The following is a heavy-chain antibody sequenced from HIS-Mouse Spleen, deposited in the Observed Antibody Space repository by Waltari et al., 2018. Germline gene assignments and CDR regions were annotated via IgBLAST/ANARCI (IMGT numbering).Heavy chain of an antibody. CDR1: GGSISSSSYY. D-gene: IGHD3-22*01. CDR3: ARVEGVLSYYDSSGYYYFDY. CDR2: IYYSGST. V-gene: IGHV4-39*07. J-gene: IGHJ4*02. Sequence: QLQLQESGPGLVKPSATLSLTCTVSGGSISSSSYYWGWLRQPPGKGLEWIGSIYYSGSTYYNPSLKSRVTISVDTSKNQFSLKLSSVTAADTAVYYCARVEGVLSYYDSSGYYYFDYWGQGTLVTVSS.